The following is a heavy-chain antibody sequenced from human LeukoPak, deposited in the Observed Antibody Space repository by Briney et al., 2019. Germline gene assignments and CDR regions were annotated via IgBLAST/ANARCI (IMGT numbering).Heavy chain of an antibody. D-gene: IGHD1-26*01. CDR2: IYHSGST. CDR3: ARVGIVGATGWFDP. CDR1: GYSISSGYY. V-gene: IGHV4-38-2*02. J-gene: IGHJ5*02. Sequence: PSETLSLTCTVSGYSISSGYYWGWIRQPPGKGLEWIGSIYHSGSTYYNPSLKSRVTISVDTSKNQFSLKLSSVTAADTAVYYCARVGIVGATGWFDPWGQGTLVTVSS.